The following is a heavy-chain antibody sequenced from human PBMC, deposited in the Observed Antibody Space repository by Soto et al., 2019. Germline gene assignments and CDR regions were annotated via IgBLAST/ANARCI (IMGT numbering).Heavy chain of an antibody. J-gene: IGHJ4*02. V-gene: IGHV3-74*01. CDR1: GFTFSSYW. Sequence: GGSLRLSCAASGFTFSSYWMHWVRQAPGKGLVWVSHINSDGSSTTYADSVKGRFTISRDNAKNTLYLQMNSLRAEDTAVYYCVRDDIGVGIDYWGLGTLVTVSS. CDR3: VRDDIGVGIDY. D-gene: IGHD1-26*01. CDR2: INSDGSST.